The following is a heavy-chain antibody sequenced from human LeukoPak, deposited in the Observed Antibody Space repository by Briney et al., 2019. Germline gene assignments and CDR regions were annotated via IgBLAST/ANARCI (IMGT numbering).Heavy chain of an antibody. CDR3: VKGVSYGMDV. J-gene: IGHJ6*02. D-gene: IGHD3-10*01. V-gene: IGHV3-30*18. Sequence: GGSLRLSCVASGFTFSKYGMHWVRHTPGKGLEWLAVITYDGSNEKFADSVKGRFTISRDNAKNSLYLQMNSLRVEDTALYYCVKGVSYGMDVWGQGTTVTVSS. CDR1: GFTFSKYG. CDR2: ITYDGSNE.